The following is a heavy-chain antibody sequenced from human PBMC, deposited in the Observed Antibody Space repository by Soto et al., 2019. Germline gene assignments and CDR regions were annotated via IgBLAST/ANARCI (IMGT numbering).Heavy chain of an antibody. CDR2: IYWDDDK. CDR1: GFSLSSIRRA. D-gene: IGHD6-19*01. V-gene: IGHV2-5*02. J-gene: IGHJ4*02. Sequence: QITLKESGPTLVKPTQTLTLTCTFSGFSLSSIRRAVGWIRQPPGKALEWLALIYWDDDKRYSPFLKSRLTITKDTSKNQVVLTMSNMDPVDTARYYCAHIVVAGLGYYFDYWGQGTLVTVSS. CDR3: AHIVVAGLGYYFDY.